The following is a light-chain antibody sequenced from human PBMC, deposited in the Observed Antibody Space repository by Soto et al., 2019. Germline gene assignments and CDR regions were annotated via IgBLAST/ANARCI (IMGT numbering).Light chain of an antibody. V-gene: IGKV1-5*01. CDR3: QQFRGT. Sequence: IRMTQSPSTLSASVGDRVTITCRASQGISNWLAWYQQKPGKAPKLLIYDASTLDSGVPSRFRGSGSGTELTLTISSLQPEDVATYYCQQFRGTFGQGTKVDIK. CDR1: QGISNW. J-gene: IGKJ1*01. CDR2: DAS.